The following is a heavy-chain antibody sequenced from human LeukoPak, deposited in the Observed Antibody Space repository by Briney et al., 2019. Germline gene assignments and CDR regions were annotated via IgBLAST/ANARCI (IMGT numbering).Heavy chain of an antibody. Sequence: GGSLRLSCAASGFTFDDYVMHWVRQAPGKGLEWVSGINWNSDTIGYGDSVKGRFTVSRDNAENSLFLQMDSLRPEDTALYYCAKSRLPCSGGSCYLFDSWGQGTLVTVSS. D-gene: IGHD2-15*01. CDR1: GFTFDDYV. CDR3: AKSRLPCSGGSCYLFDS. J-gene: IGHJ4*02. CDR2: INWNSDTI. V-gene: IGHV3-9*01.